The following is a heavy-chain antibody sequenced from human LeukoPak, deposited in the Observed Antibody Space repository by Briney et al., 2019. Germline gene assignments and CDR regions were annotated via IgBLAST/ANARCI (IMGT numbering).Heavy chain of an antibody. Sequence: ASVKVSCKASGYTFISYGITWVRQAPGQGLEWMGWISPYTTKTNYAQSLQGRVTMTTDTSTSTAYMELRSLRSDDTAVYYCAREGGVGPTAPPDYYSYQMDIWGKGTTVTVSS. CDR2: ISPYTTKT. CDR3: AREGGVGPTAPPDYYSYQMDI. V-gene: IGHV1-18*01. J-gene: IGHJ6*03. CDR1: GYTFISYG. D-gene: IGHD1-26*01.